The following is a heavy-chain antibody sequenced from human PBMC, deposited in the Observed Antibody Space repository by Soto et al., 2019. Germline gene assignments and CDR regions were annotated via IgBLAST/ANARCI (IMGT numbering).Heavy chain of an antibody. V-gene: IGHV4-59*01. J-gene: IGHJ4*01. D-gene: IGHD3-16*02. CDR2: IYYSGST. CDR1: GGSISSYY. Sequence: SETLSLTCTVSGGSISSYYWSWIRQPPGKGLEWIGYIYYSGSTNYNPSLKSRVTTSVKTSKNQFSLQLSSVPAADTAAFYCARAGGYRLYYLDDWGHGTPVTVSS. CDR3: ARAGGYRLYYLDD.